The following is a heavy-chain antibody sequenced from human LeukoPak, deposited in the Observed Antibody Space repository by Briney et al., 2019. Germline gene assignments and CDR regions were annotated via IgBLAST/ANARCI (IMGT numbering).Heavy chain of an antibody. D-gene: IGHD3-10*01. V-gene: IGHV1-8*03. Sequence: ASVKVSCKASGYTFTSYDINWVRRATGQGLEWMGWMNPNSGNTGYAQKFQGRVTITRNTSISTAYMELRSLRSEDTAVYYCARAATFGELGKIGYYYYYYMDVSGNGTTVTVSS. J-gene: IGHJ6*03. CDR2: MNPNSGNT. CDR3: ARAATFGELGKIGYYYYYYMDV. CDR1: GYTFTSYD.